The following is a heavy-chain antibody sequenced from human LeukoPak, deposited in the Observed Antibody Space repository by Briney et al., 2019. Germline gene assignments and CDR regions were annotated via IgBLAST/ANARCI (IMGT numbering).Heavy chain of an antibody. CDR2: ITSSSSYI. CDR3: ARVYGGYSDDAFDI. J-gene: IGHJ3*02. D-gene: IGHD4-23*01. Sequence: GGSLRLSCAASGFTFSSYSMNWVRQAPGKGLEWVSSITSSSSYIFYADSVKGRFTISRDNAKKSLYLQMNSLRAEDTAVYYCARVYGGYSDDAFDIWGQGTMVTVSS. CDR1: GFTFSSYS. V-gene: IGHV3-21*01.